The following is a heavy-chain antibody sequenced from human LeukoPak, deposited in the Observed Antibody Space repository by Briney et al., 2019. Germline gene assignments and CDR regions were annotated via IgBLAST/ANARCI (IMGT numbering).Heavy chain of an antibody. V-gene: IGHV4-39*01. CDR2: IYYSGST. CDR3: ARLGRLAGHYFDY. CDR1: GGSMSNIYY. D-gene: IGHD2-15*01. J-gene: IGHJ4*02. Sequence: PSETLSLTCNVSGGSMSNIYYWGWIRQPPGKGLEWIGSIYYSGSTYYNPSLKSRVTISVDTSKNQFSLKLSSVTAADTAVYYCARLGRLAGHYFDYWGQGTLVTVSS.